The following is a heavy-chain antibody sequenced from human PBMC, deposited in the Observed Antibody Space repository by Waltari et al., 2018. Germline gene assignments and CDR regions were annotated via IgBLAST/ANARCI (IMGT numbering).Heavy chain of an antibody. CDR1: GGSFSGYY. V-gene: IGHV4-34*01. Sequence: QVQLQQWGAGLLKPSETLSLTCAVYGGSFSGYYWSWIRQPPGKGLEGIGEINHSGSTNYNPSLKSRVTISVDTSKNQFSLKLSSVTAADTAVYYCARDGYYYGSGKYYFDYWGQGTLVTVSS. D-gene: IGHD3-10*01. CDR2: INHSGST. J-gene: IGHJ4*02. CDR3: ARDGYYYGSGKYYFDY.